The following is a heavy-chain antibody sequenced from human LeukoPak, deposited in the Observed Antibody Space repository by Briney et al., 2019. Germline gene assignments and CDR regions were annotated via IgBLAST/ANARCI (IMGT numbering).Heavy chain of an antibody. CDR2: IYYSGST. D-gene: IGHD3-10*01. CDR1: GGSISSYY. CDR3: ARIPYYGSGSYYNAYWYFDL. J-gene: IGHJ2*01. Sequence: SETLSLTCTVSGGSISSYYWSWIRQPPVKGLEWIGYIYYSGSTNYNPSLKSRVTISVDTSKNQFYLKLSSVTAADTAVYYCARIPYYGSGSYYNAYWYFDLWGRGTLVTVSS. V-gene: IGHV4-59*01.